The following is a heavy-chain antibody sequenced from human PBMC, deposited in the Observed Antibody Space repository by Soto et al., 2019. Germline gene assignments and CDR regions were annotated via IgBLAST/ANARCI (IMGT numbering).Heavy chain of an antibody. CDR2: ISAYNGNT. V-gene: IGHV1-18*04. CDR1: GYTFPSYG. J-gene: IGHJ6*02. Sequence: SVKVACNASGYTFPSYGISWVRQAPGQGLEWMGWISAYNGNTNYAQKLQGRVTMTTDTSTSTAYMELRSLRSDDTDVYYCAREIGGARGYYYYGMDVWGQGTTVTVSS. D-gene: IGHD6-6*01. CDR3: AREIGGARGYYYYGMDV.